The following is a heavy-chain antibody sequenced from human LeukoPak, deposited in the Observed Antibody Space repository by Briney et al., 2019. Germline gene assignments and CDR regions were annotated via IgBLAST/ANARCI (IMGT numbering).Heavy chain of an antibody. J-gene: IGHJ3*02. CDR1: GGSINSGGYS. CDR2: IYHSGST. CDR3: ARVGYYYDSSGTSWAFDI. D-gene: IGHD3-22*01. V-gene: IGHV4-30-2*01. Sequence: SQTLSLTCAVSGGSINSGGYSWSWIRQPPGKGLEWIGYIYHSGSTYYNPSPKSRVTISVDRSKNQFSLKLSSVTAADTAVYYCARVGYYYDSSGTSWAFDIWGQGTMVTVSS.